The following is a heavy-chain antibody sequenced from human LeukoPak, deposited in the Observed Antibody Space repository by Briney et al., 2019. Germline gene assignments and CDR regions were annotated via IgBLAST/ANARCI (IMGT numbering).Heavy chain of an antibody. J-gene: IGHJ4*02. CDR3: ARDQYYDFSPDY. D-gene: IGHD3-3*01. Sequence: ASVKVSCKASGYTFTSYGISWVRQAPGQGLEWIGWISAYNGNTNYAQKLQGRVTMTTDTSTSTAYMELRSLRSDDTAVYYCARDQYYDFSPDYWGQGTLVTVSS. CDR1: GYTFTSYG. V-gene: IGHV1-18*01. CDR2: ISAYNGNT.